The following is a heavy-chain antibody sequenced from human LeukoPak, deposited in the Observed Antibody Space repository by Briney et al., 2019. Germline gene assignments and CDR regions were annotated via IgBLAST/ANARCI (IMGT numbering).Heavy chain of an antibody. V-gene: IGHV6-1*01. Sequence: SQTLSLTCAISGDSVSSNSAAWNWIRQSPSRGLEWLGRTYYRSKWYNDYAVSVKSRITINPDTSKNQFSLQLNSVTPEDTAAYYCARDRGIAAAGYYYYYYMDVWGKGTTVTVSS. CDR3: ARDRGIAAAGYYYYYYMDV. D-gene: IGHD6-13*01. CDR2: TYYRSKWYN. CDR1: GDSVSSNSAA. J-gene: IGHJ6*03.